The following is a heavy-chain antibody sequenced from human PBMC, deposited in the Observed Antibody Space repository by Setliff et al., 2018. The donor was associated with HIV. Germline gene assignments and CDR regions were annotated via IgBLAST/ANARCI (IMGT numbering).Heavy chain of an antibody. CDR1: GGTFTSYA. V-gene: IGHV1-69*10. CDR2: FTPILGIS. D-gene: IGHD3-22*01. Sequence: SVKVSCKTSGGTFTSYAISWVRQAPGQGLEWMGGFTPILGISNLAQNFQGRVTITADTSTSTAYMELSSLRSEDTAVYYCARGHYYDSSGYFRPLGYWGQGTLVTVSS. CDR3: ARGHYYDSSGYFRPLGY. J-gene: IGHJ4*02.